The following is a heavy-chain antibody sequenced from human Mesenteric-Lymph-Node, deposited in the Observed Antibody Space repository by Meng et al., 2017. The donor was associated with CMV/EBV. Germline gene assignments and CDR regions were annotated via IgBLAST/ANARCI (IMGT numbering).Heavy chain of an antibody. J-gene: IGHJ4*02. V-gene: IGHV1-2*02. CDR2: INPYNGNT. D-gene: IGHD3-22*01. CDR3: ARGYYDASGYPPDY. CDR1: GYILTGYY. Sequence: SGYILTGYYIPWVRQPPGQGLEWMGWINPYNGNTNFVQRFQGRVTMTTDTSISTAYMELSSLRSDDTALYYCARGYYDASGYPPDYWGQGTQVTVSS.